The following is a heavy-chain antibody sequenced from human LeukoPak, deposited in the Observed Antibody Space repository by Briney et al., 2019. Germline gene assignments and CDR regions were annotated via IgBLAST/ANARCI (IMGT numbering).Heavy chain of an antibody. CDR2: IKQDGSEK. V-gene: IGHV3-7*01. CDR3: AREREYYYDSSGYGPAVX. D-gene: IGHD3-22*01. J-gene: IGHJ4*02. Sequence: GGPLRLSCAASGFTFSSYWMSWVRQAPGKGLEWVANIKQDGSEKYYVDSVKGRFTISRDNAKNSLYLQMNSLRAEDTAVYYCAREREYYYDSSGYGPAVXWGQXTLVTV. CDR1: GFTFSSYW.